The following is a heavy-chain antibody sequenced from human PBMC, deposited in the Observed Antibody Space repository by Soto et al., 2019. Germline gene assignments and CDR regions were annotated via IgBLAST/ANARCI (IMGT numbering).Heavy chain of an antibody. D-gene: IGHD4-17*01. Sequence: QVQLVQSGAEVKKPGSSVKVSCKASGGTFSSYTISWVRQAPGQGPEWMGRIIPILGIANYAQKFQGRVTITADKYTIXAYRELSSLRSEDTAVYYCARELMTTVTTARKNDYWGQGTLVTVSS. V-gene: IGHV1-69*08. CDR2: IIPILGIA. CDR1: GGTFSSYT. CDR3: ARELMTTVTTARKNDY. J-gene: IGHJ4*02.